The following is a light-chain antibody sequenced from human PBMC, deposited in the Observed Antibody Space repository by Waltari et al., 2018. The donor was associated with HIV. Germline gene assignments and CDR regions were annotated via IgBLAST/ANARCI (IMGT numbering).Light chain of an antibody. Sequence: QLVLTQSPSASASLGASVKLTCTLSSGHSSYAIAWHQQQPDKGPRYLMKLNSDGSHSKGDVIPDRFSGSSSGAERYLTISSLQSEDEADYYCQTWGTGLRVFGGGTNLTVL. CDR1: SGHSSYA. J-gene: IGLJ3*02. CDR3: QTWGTGLRV. V-gene: IGLV4-69*01. CDR2: LNSDGSH.